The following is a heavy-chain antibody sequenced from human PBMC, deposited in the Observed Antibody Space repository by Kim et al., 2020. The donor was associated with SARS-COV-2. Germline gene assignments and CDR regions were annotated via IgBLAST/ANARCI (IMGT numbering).Heavy chain of an antibody. CDR1: GFIVSSNY. Sequence: GGSLRLSCAASGFIVSSNYMSWVRQAPGKGLEWVSVIYSGGTTYYADSVKDRFTISRHNSKNTLYLQMNSLRAEDTAVYYCARDREYSYGSLLYYGMDVWGQGTTVTVSS. D-gene: IGHD5-18*01. CDR3: ARDREYSYGSLLYYGMDV. J-gene: IGHJ6*02. CDR2: IYSGGTT. V-gene: IGHV3-53*04.